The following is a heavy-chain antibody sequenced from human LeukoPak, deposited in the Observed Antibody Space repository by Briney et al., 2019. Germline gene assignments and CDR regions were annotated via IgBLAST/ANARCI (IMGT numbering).Heavy chain of an antibody. CDR2: ISGSGGST. J-gene: IGHJ4*02. CDR3: AKLEGITMVRGANDY. V-gene: IGHV3-23*01. CDR1: GFTFSSYD. Sequence: GGSLRLSCAASGFTFSSYDMHWVRQATGKGLEWVSAISGSGGSTYYADSVKGRFTISRDNSKNTLYLQMNSLRAEDTAVYYCAKLEGITMVRGANDYWGQGTLVTVSS. D-gene: IGHD3-10*01.